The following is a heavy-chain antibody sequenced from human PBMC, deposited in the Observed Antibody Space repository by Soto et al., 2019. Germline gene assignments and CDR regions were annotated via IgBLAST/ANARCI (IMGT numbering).Heavy chain of an antibody. CDR3: ARVSSPSGFDI. D-gene: IGHD6-6*01. CDR1: GGSVSSGSYY. J-gene: IGHJ3*02. Sequence: KPSETLSLTCTVSGGSVSSGSYYWSWIRQPPGKGLEWIGYIYYSGSTNYNPSLKSRVTISVDTSKNQFSLKLSSVTAADTAVYYCARVSSPSGFDIWGQGTTVTVSS. CDR2: IYYSGST. V-gene: IGHV4-61*01.